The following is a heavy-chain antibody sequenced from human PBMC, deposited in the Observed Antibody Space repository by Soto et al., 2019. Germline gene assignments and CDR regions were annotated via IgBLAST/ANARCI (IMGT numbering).Heavy chain of an antibody. V-gene: IGHV1-18*01. Sequence: ASVEVSCKASGYRFRCYGIKWVRQAPGQGLEWMGWINPSDGNRNFAQKFEDRVTMTTATSTNTVFLELRSLKSDDTAIYYCARDRLRGYDSSGFHSWGQGTPVTVSS. CDR2: INPSDGNR. D-gene: IGHD3-22*01. CDR3: ARDRLRGYDSSGFHS. J-gene: IGHJ4*02. CDR1: GYRFRCYG.